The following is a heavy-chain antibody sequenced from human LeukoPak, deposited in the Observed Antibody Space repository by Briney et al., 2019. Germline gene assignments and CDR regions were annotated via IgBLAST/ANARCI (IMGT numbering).Heavy chain of an antibody. J-gene: IGHJ3*02. V-gene: IGHV3-23*01. CDR3: AKGPWDLPHAFDI. CDR2: MSGSGSIT. Sequence: PGGSLRLSCAASGFTFSSYAMSWVRQAPGKGLECVSTMSGSGSITRYADSVKGRFIISRDNSKNTLYLQMNSLRAEDTAIYYGAKGPWDLPHAFDIWGLGTMVTVAS. D-gene: IGHD1-26*01. CDR1: GFTFSSYA.